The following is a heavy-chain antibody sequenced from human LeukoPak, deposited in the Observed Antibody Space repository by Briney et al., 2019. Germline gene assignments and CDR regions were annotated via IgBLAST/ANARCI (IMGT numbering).Heavy chain of an antibody. CDR1: GGSISPYY. CDR2: VYYSGSGST. CDR3: ARDRRFGEYYSDGMDV. V-gene: IGHV4-59*12. J-gene: IGHJ6*02. D-gene: IGHD3-10*01. Sequence: SETLSLTCTVSGGSISPYYWSWIRQPPGKGLEWIGYVYYSGSGSTNQSPSLKSRVTISVDTSKNQFSLNLNSVTAADTAVYYCARDRRFGEYYSDGMDVWGQGTTVTVSS.